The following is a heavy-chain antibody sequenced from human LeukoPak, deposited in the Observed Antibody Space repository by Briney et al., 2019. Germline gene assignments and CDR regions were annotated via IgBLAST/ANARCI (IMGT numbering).Heavy chain of an antibody. CDR1: GGSFSDYY. CDR3: ARGRHEETTFRDYYYGLDV. D-gene: IGHD4-11*01. V-gene: IGHV4-34*01. J-gene: IGHJ6*02. CDR2: INHSGST. Sequence: SETLSLTCAVYGGSFSDYYWRWSWLRQPPGKGLEWIEAINHSGSTNYNPYLESRIPLSSDTSKNQFSLRLSSVTAADTGVYYCARGRHEETTFRDYYYGLDVWGQGTTVSVSS.